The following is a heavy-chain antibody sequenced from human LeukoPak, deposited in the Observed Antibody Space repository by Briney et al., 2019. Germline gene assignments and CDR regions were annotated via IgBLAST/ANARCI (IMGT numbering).Heavy chain of an antibody. CDR3: VKDFGRVRGTPDS. D-gene: IGHD2/OR15-2a*01. CDR2: ISGSGNGGSI. CDR1: GFVFSIYT. V-gene: IGHV3-64D*06. Sequence: GSLRLSCSASGFVFSIYTMYWVRQAPGKGPGYVSTISGSGNGGSIYYADSVKGRFTISRDDSKSIVYLQMNGLRSEDAAVYYCVKDFGRVRGTPDSWGQGTLVTVSS. J-gene: IGHJ4*02.